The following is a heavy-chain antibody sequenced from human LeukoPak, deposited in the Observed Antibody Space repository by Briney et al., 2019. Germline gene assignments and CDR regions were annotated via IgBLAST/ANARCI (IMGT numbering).Heavy chain of an antibody. D-gene: IGHD5-24*01. J-gene: IGHJ4*02. CDR3: ARQDGYNYFDY. V-gene: IGHV4-4*09. CDR2: IYTSRST. CDR1: GGSISSYY. Sequence: PSETLSLTCTVSGGSISSYYWSWIRQPPGKGLEWIGYIYTSRSTNYNPSLKSRVTISVDTSKNQFSLKLSSVTAADTAVYYCARQDGYNYFDYWGQGTLVTVSS.